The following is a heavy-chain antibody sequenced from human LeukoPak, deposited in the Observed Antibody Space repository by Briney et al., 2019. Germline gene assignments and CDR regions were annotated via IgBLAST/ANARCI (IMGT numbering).Heavy chain of an antibody. J-gene: IGHJ4*02. Sequence: PGGSLRLSCAVSRFSFSNYWMHWVRQAPGKGLVWFSRVKSDGSNPSYADSVKGRFTISRDNAENMLYLQMNTLEAEDTAVYYCARDIVSGSGSFDYWGQGTLVTVSS. D-gene: IGHD3-10*01. V-gene: IGHV3-74*01. CDR1: RFSFSNYW. CDR3: ARDIVSGSGSFDY. CDR2: VKSDGSNP.